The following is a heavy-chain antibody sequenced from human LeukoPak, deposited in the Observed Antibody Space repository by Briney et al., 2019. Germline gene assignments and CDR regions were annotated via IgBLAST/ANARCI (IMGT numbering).Heavy chain of an antibody. D-gene: IGHD6-13*01. J-gene: IGHJ4*02. V-gene: IGHV1-2*02. CDR2: INPNSGGT. CDR1: GYTFTGYY. CDR3: ASRSSSWYSHFDY. Sequence: ASVKVSCKASGYTFTGYYMHWVRQAPGQGLEWMGWINPNSGGTNYAQKFQGRVTMTRDTSISTAYMELSRLRSDDTAVYYCASRSSSWYSHFDYWGQGTLVTVSS.